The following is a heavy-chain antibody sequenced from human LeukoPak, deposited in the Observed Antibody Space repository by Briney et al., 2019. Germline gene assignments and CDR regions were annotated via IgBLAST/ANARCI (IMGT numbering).Heavy chain of an antibody. CDR2: INPSSVST. CDR3: ARGHGPYYDIPLHY. J-gene: IGHJ4*02. CDR1: GYTFTGYY. D-gene: IGHD3-22*01. Sequence: ASVKVSCKASGYTFTGYYMHWVRQAPGQGLEWMGWINPSSVSTNYVQKFQGRLTMTRDTSISTAYMDLSSLRSDATAVYYCARGHGPYYDIPLHYWGQGTLVTVSS. V-gene: IGHV1-2*02.